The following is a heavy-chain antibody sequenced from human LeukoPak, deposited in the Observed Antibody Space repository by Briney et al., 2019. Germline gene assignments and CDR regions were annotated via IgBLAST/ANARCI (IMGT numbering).Heavy chain of an antibody. Sequence: QPGGSLRLSCAASGFTFSSYGMHWVRQAPGKGLEWVAFIRYDGSNKYYADSVKGRFTISRDNSKNTLYLQMNSLRAEDTAVYYCARDRYYGSVYAFDIWGQGTMVTVSS. D-gene: IGHD3-10*01. J-gene: IGHJ3*02. V-gene: IGHV3-30*02. CDR3: ARDRYYGSVYAFDI. CDR1: GFTFSSYG. CDR2: IRYDGSNK.